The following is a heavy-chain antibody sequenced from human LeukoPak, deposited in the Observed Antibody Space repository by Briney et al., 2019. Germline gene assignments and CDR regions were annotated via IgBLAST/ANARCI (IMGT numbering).Heavy chain of an antibody. CDR1: GFTFSSYS. CDR3: ARSLGATDAFDI. CDR2: TSSGSTYI. D-gene: IGHD3-10*01. J-gene: IGHJ3*02. V-gene: IGHV3-21*01. Sequence: GGSLRLSCAASGFTFSSYSMNWVRQAPGKGLEWVSSTSSGSTYIYYADSLKGRFTISRDNAKNSLYLQMNSLRAEDTAVYYCARSLGATDAFDIWGQGTMVTVSS.